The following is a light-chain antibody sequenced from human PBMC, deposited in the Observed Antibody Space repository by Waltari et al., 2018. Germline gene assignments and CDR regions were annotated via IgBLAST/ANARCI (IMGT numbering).Light chain of an antibody. V-gene: IGKV3-20*01. Sequence: EIVLTQSPGTLSLSPGERGTLSCRGSQSVSRFLAWYQQKPGQAPRLLIYGASTRATGIPDRFRGSGSGTDFSLTISRLEPEDFAVYYCQKYERLPATFGQGTKVEIK. CDR3: QKYERLPAT. CDR2: GAS. J-gene: IGKJ1*01. CDR1: QSVSRF.